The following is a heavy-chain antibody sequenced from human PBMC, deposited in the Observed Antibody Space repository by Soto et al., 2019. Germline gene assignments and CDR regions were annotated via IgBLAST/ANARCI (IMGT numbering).Heavy chain of an antibody. CDR1: GGSISSSNW. V-gene: IGHV4-4*02. J-gene: IGHJ3*02. CDR3: ARVKLAAAGTLDAFDI. CDR2: IYHSGST. D-gene: IGHD6-13*01. Sequence: QVQLQESGPGLVKPSGTLSLTCAVSGGSISSSNWWSWVRQPPGKGLEWIGEIYHSGSTNYNPSLKSRVTKSVDKSKNQFSLKLSSVTAADTAVYYCARVKLAAAGTLDAFDIWGQGTMVTVSS.